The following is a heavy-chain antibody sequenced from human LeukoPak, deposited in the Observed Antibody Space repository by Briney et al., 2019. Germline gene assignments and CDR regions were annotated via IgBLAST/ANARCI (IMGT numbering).Heavy chain of an antibody. CDR2: ISYDGSNK. J-gene: IGHJ4*02. D-gene: IGHD6-19*01. CDR1: GSALSSYA. Sequence: GGSLRLSGAASGSALSSYAMPGCAQAPGKGLDGVAVISYDGSNKYYAESVKGRFTISRDNSTNTLYLQMNSLRAVDTAVYYCAEVSRKDGWSPLADYCGQGALVTVSS. CDR3: AEVSRKDGWSPLADY. V-gene: IGHV3-30*18.